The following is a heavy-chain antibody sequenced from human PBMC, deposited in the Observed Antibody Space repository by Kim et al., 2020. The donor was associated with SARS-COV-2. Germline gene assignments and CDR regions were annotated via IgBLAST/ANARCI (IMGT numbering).Heavy chain of an antibody. J-gene: IGHJ4*02. Sequence: SETLSLTCTVSGGSISSGGYYWSWIRQHPGKGLEWIGYIYYSGSTYYNPSLKSRVTISVDTSKNQFSLKLSSVTAADTAVYYCARGHYGDYGVWGQGTLVTVSS. V-gene: IGHV4-31*03. CDR1: GGSISSGGYY. CDR3: ARGHYGDYGV. CDR2: IYYSGST. D-gene: IGHD4-17*01.